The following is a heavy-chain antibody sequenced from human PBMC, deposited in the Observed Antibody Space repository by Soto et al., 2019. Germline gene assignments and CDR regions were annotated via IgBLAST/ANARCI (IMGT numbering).Heavy chain of an antibody. Sequence: ERRSLPANSSGYCISSFSDCEWILQRPVKGPEWIASIYHGGTSFYNPSLKSRVTVSVDKSNNQFSPKLRSVTAADTAVYYCAKAHVIVVVGSTLDYWGQGTLV. V-gene: IGHV4-38-2*02. CDR1: GYCISSFSD. D-gene: IGHD3-22*01. CDR2: IYHGGTS. CDR3: AKAHVIVVVGSTLDY. J-gene: IGHJ4*02.